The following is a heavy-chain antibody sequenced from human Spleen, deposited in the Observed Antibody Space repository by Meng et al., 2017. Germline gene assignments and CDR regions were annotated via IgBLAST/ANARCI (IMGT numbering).Heavy chain of an antibody. CDR3: ARDEDISAAGKLFGDY. D-gene: IGHD6-13*01. CDR1: GYTFTGYY. Sequence: QGPLVRCGAGVKEPGASVKVSCKASGYTFTGYYMHWVRQAPGQGLEWMGRIDPKSGDTHYAQRFQGRVTMTGDTSISTAYMELSGLRSDDTAMYYCARDEDISAAGKLFGDYWGQGTLVTVSS. CDR2: IDPKSGDT. J-gene: IGHJ4*02. V-gene: IGHV1-2*06.